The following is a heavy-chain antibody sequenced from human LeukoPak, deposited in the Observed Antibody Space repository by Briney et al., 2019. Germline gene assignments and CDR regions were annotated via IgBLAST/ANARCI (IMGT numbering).Heavy chain of an antibody. CDR3: GERGEEYSCGWYKRNYFDN. CDR2: GDYSGGT. Sequence: SETLSLTCTVSGDSFSSVTDYWAWIRQPPGKGLGWIASGDYSGGTYYNPSLESRVAISADMSKNQFSLKLTSVTGADTAVYCAGERGEEYSCGWYKRNYFDNWGQGIRVTVSS. V-gene: IGHV4-39*07. CDR1: GDSFSSVTDY. J-gene: IGHJ4*02. D-gene: IGHD6-19*01.